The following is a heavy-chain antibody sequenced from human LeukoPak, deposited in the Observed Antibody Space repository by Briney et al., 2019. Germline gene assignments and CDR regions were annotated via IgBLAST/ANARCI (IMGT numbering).Heavy chain of an antibody. V-gene: IGHV4-59*01. Sequence: SETLSLTCTVSGGSIRSYYWSWIRQPPGKGLEWIGYIYYSGSANYNPSLKSRVTISVDTSKNQFSLKLASVSAADTAVYYCARGGTQLTFPVWGQGTLVTVSS. CDR2: IYYSGSA. CDR1: GGSIRSYY. D-gene: IGHD4/OR15-4a*01. J-gene: IGHJ4*02. CDR3: ARGGTQLTFPV.